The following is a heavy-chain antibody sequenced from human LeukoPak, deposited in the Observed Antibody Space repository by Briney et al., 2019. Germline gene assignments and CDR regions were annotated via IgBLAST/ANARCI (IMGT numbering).Heavy chain of an antibody. D-gene: IGHD6-6*01. Sequence: SGGSLRLSCAASGFTFADYAMHWVRQPPGKGLEWVSSISWNSGTIGYADSVKGRFTISRDNAKSSLYMEMNSLRDEDTALYYCAKDYSQLVAPAFYFDYWGQGTLVTVSS. CDR2: ISWNSGTI. J-gene: IGHJ4*02. CDR1: GFTFADYA. CDR3: AKDYSQLVAPAFYFDY. V-gene: IGHV3-9*01.